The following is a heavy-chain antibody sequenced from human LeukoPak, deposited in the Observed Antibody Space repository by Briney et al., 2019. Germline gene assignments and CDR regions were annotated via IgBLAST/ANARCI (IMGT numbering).Heavy chain of an antibody. Sequence: GASVKVSCKASGYTFTSYYMHWVRQAPGQGLEWMGIINPSGGSTSYAQKFQGRVTMTRDTSTSTVYMELSSLRSKDTAVYYCARVYGRGIVVVDVGLFDYWGQGTLVTVSS. D-gene: IGHD3-22*01. V-gene: IGHV1-46*01. CDR1: GYTFTSYY. CDR2: INPSGGST. CDR3: ARVYGRGIVVVDVGLFDY. J-gene: IGHJ4*02.